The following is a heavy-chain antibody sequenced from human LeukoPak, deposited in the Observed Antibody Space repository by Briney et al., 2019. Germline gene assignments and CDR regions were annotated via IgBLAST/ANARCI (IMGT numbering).Heavy chain of an antibody. CDR3: AREDTAMNGGLDY. D-gene: IGHD5-18*01. Sequence: GRSLRLSCAASGFTFSSYGMHWVRQAPGKGLEWVAVIWYDGSNKYYADSVKGRFTISRDNSKNTLYLQMNSLRAEDTAVYYCAREDTAMNGGLDYWGQGTLVTVSS. CDR1: GFTFSSYG. V-gene: IGHV3-33*01. J-gene: IGHJ4*02. CDR2: IWYDGSNK.